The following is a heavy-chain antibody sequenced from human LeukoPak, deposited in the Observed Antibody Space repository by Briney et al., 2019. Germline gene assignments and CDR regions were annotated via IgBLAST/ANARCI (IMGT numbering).Heavy chain of an antibody. CDR2: IRYDGSNK. D-gene: IGHD2-21*02. J-gene: IGHJ3*02. CDR3: AKFGGDPDAFDI. CDR1: GFTFSSYG. V-gene: IGHV3-30*02. Sequence: PGRSLRLSCAASGFTFSSYGMHWVRQAPGKGLEWVAFIRYDGSNKYYADSVKGRFTISRDNSKNTLYLQMNSLRAEDTAVYYCAKFGGDPDAFDIWGQGTMVTVSS.